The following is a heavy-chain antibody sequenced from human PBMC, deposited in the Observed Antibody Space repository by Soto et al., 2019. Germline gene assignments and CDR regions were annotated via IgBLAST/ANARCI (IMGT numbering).Heavy chain of an antibody. CDR3: XXXXXXXXXXXXXP. CDR1: GGSISSGGNY. Sequence: QVQLQESGPGLVKPSQTLSLTCTVSGGSISSGGNYWSWIRQHPGKGLEWIGYIYYSGSTYYNPSPRSRVSMSVDPSKNQFSLKLSSVTAADTAVXXXXXXXXXXXXXXXXPXGQGTLVTVSS. V-gene: IGHV4-31*08. CDR2: IYYSGST. J-gene: IGHJ5*02.